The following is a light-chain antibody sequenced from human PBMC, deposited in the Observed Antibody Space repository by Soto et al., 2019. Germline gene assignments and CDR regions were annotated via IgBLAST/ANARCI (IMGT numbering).Light chain of an antibody. V-gene: IGLV1-40*01. J-gene: IGLJ2*01. CDR2: GNT. CDR1: SSNIGAGSD. CDR3: QSYDSGLSGVV. Sequence: QSVLTQPPSVSGAPGQRVAISCTGSSSNIGAGSDVHWYQHLPGTAPKLLIYGNTNRPSGVRDRFSGSKSGTSASLAITGFPAEDEADYYCQSYDSGLSGVVFGGGTKLTVL.